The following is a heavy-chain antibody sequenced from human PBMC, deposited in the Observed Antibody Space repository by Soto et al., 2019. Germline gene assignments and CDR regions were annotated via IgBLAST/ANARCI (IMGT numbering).Heavy chain of an antibody. V-gene: IGHV4-31*03. CDR2: IYYSGST. J-gene: IGHJ2*01. CDR3: AREGYLGYSSSSGRWYFDL. Sequence: QVQLQESGPGLVKPSQTLSLTCTVSGGSISSGGYYWSWIRQHPGKGLEWIGYIYYSGSTYYNPSLKSRVTISVDTSKNQFSLKLSSVTAADTAVYYCAREGYLGYSSSSGRWYFDLWGRGTLVTVSS. CDR1: GGSISSGGYY. D-gene: IGHD6-6*01.